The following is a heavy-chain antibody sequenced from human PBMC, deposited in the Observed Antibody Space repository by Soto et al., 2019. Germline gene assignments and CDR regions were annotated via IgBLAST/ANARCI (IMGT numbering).Heavy chain of an antibody. V-gene: IGHV3-30*03. CDR2: ISYDGSNK. CDR1: GFTFSSYG. J-gene: IGHJ6*02. D-gene: IGHD4-4*01. CDR3: ARTTVTTQGWYYYYYGMDV. Sequence: GGSLRLSCAASGFTFSSYGMHWVRQAPGKGLEWVAVISYDGSNKYYADSVKGRFTISRDNSKNTLYLQMNSLRAEDTAVYYCARTTVTTQGWYYYYYGMDVWGQGTTVTVSS.